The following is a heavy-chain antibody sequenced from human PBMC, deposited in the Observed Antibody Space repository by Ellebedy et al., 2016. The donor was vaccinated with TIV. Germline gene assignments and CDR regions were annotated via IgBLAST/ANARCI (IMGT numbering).Heavy chain of an antibody. J-gene: IGHJ5*02. CDR1: GYTFPGYY. CDR3: ANSIAVAENWFDP. CDR2: INPNSGGT. Sequence: AASVKVSCKASGYTFPGYYLHWVLHAPGQVLEWMGWINPNSGGTNYAPKFQGWVTMTRDTSISTAYMELSRLRSDDTAVYYCANSIAVAENWFDPWGQGTLVTVSS. V-gene: IGHV1-2*04. D-gene: IGHD6-19*01.